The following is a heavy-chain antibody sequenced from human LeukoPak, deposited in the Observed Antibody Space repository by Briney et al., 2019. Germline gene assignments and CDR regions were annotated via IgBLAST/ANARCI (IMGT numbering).Heavy chain of an antibody. CDR2: IKSKDDGGTT. D-gene: IGHD3-16*02. CDR3: TTDPRNSLYFDY. J-gene: IGHJ4*02. Sequence: GGSLRLSCAASGFTFSNAWMSWVRQAPGKGLESVGRIKSKDDGGTTDYAAPVKGRFTFSRDDSKSTLYLQMNSLKTEDTAVYYCTTDPRNSLYFDYWGPGTLVTVSS. V-gene: IGHV3-15*01. CDR1: GFTFSNAW.